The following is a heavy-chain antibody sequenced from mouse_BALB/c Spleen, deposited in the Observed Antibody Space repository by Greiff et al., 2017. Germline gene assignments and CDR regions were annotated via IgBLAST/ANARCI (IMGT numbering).Heavy chain of an antibody. D-gene: IGHD1-1*01. CDR3: ARGRSSPYYAMDY. CDR1: GFTFSDYY. V-gene: IGHV5-4*02. CDR2: ISDGGSYT. J-gene: IGHJ4*01. Sequence: EVKVVESGGGLVKPGGSLKLSCAASGFTFSDYYMYWVRQTPEKRLEWVATISDGGSYTYYPDSVKGRFTISRDNAKNNLYLQMSSLKSEDTAMYYCARGRSSPYYAMDYWGQGTSVTVSS.